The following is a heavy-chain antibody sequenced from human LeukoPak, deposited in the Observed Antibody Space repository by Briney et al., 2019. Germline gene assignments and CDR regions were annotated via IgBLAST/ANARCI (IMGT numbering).Heavy chain of an antibody. CDR3: ARVRAYYYDSSGIDAFDI. J-gene: IGHJ3*02. Sequence: SGTLSLTCTVSGGSISSYYWSWIRQPAGKGLEWIGRIYTSGSTDYNPSIKCRVTMSVDSSKNQFSLKLSSVTAADTAVYYCARVRAYYYDSSGIDAFDIWGQGTMVTVSS. V-gene: IGHV4-4*07. CDR1: GGSISSYY. CDR2: IYTSGST. D-gene: IGHD3-22*01.